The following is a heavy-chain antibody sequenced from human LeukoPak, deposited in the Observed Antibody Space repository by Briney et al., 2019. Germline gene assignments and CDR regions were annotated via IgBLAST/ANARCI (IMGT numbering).Heavy chain of an antibody. Sequence: GGSLRLSCVPSGFFFSSSGMRWVRQAPGRGPEWVSMISNDGTVAHYADSVRGGVTTSRDRTTNTWYLSMDSMAVEDTAVYYCAKEGYPYASSCFDDWGQGTLVTVSS. CDR2: ISNDGTVA. D-gene: IGHD2-2*01. J-gene: IGHJ4*02. CDR1: GFFFSSSG. V-gene: IGHV3-30*18. CDR3: AKEGYPYASSCFDD.